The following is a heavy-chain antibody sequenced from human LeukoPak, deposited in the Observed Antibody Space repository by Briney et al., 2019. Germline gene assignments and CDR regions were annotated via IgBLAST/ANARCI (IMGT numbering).Heavy chain of an antibody. D-gene: IGHD1-1*01. Sequence: GGSLRLSCAASGFTFSDYYMRWIRQAPGKGLEWVSYISSSGSTIYYADSVKGRFTISRDNAKNSLYLQMNSLRAEDTAVYYCATAASGTTGPYYYYYYMDVWGKGTSVTVSS. CDR2: ISSSGSTI. CDR1: GFTFSDYY. CDR3: ATAASGTTGPYYYYYYMDV. J-gene: IGHJ6*03. V-gene: IGHV3-11*04.